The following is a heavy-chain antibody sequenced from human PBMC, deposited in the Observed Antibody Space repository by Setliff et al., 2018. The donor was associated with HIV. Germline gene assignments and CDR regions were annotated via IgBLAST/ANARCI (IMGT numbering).Heavy chain of an antibody. CDR2: IYYTGNT. D-gene: IGHD3-10*01. CDR3: ARDRYAGEIDY. Sequence: SETLSLTCTVSGGPINTGHYYWSWIRHHPGKGLEWIAYIYYTGNTYFNPSLKSRITISIDTSNNQFSLKLSSVTAADTAVYYCARDRYAGEIDYWGQGTLVTVSS. CDR1: GGPINTGHYY. J-gene: IGHJ4*02. V-gene: IGHV4-31*03.